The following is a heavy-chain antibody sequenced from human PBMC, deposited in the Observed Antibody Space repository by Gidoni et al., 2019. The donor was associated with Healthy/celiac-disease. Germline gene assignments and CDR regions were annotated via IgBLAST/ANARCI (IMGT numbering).Heavy chain of an antibody. CDR3: ASSTVGTVAGWGEYYYYYGMDV. CDR2: TYYRSKWYN. D-gene: IGHD6-19*01. CDR1: GDSVSSNSAA. Sequence: QVQLQQSGPGLVTPSQTLSLTCAISGDSVSSNSAAWNWIRQSPSRGLEWLGRTYYRSKWYNDYAVSVKSRITINPDTSKNQFSLQLNSVTPEDTAVYYCASSTVGTVAGWGEYYYYYGMDVWGQGTTVTVSS. J-gene: IGHJ6*02. V-gene: IGHV6-1*01.